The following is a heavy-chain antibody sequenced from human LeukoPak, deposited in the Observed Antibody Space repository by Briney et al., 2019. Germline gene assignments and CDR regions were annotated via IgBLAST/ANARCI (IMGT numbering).Heavy chain of an antibody. J-gene: IGHJ1*01. CDR2: ISGSGSHT. D-gene: IGHD6-19*01. V-gene: IGHV3-11*05. Sequence: KTGGSLRLSCAASGFTFSDYYMSWIRQAPGKGLEWLSYISGSGSHTTYADSVRGRFTISRDNAKNSLYLQMNSLRAEDTAVYYCAKEATWAVEAPYFQHWGQGTLVTVSS. CDR3: AKEATWAVEAPYFQH. CDR1: GFTFSDYY.